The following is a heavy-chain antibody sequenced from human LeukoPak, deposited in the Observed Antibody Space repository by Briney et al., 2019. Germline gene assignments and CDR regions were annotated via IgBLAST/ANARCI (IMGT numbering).Heavy chain of an antibody. J-gene: IGHJ4*02. CDR1: GGTFGSYA. V-gene: IGHV1-69*13. CDR3: ARDGGYSYGKPLSGQTFDY. Sequence: GASVKVSCKASGGTFGSYAISWVRQAPGQGLEWMGGIIPIFGTANYAQKFQGRVTITANESTSTAYMELSSLRSEDTAVYYCARDGGYSYGKPLSGQTFDYWGQGTLVTVSS. D-gene: IGHD5-18*01. CDR2: IIPIFGTA.